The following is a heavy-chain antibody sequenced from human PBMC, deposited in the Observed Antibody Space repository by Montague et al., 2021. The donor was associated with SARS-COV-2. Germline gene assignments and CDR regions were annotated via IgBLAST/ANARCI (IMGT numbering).Heavy chain of an antibody. CDR1: GGSFSDYF. V-gene: IGHV4-34*01. CDR3: ARGHFSVSGWPD. CDR2: SSYTEHT. D-gene: IGHD5/OR15-5a*01. J-gene: IGHJ4*02. Sequence: SETLSLTCAIYGGSFSDYFRSWIRHSPGNGLDWIGESSYTEHTRYNPSPQRRSSISGYSSANQFSPTLTSVTAADTAVYYCARGHFSVSGWPDWGQGTLVTVSS.